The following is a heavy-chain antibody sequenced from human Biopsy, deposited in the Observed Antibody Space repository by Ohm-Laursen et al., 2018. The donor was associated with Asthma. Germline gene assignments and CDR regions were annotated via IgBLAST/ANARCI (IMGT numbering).Heavy chain of an antibody. D-gene: IGHD3-9*01. CDR1: GYTFINYA. CDR2: IKAGNGNT. J-gene: IGHJ3*02. Sequence: ASVKVSCKASGYTFINYAIHWVRQASGQRLEWMGWIKAGNGNTKYSQKFQGRVTISRDTSASTAYMDLSSLRSEDTAVYYCARTYYDFLTGQVNDAFAMWGQGTMVTVSS. CDR3: ARTYYDFLTGQVNDAFAM. V-gene: IGHV1-3*01.